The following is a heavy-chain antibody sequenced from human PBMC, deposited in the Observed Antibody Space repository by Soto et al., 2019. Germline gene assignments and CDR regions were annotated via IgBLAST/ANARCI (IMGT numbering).Heavy chain of an antibody. CDR2: ISTEEGHR. V-gene: IGHV1-18*01. Sequence: QVQLVQSGAEVVRPGASVQVTCKRSGYSFTHGVNWVRQAPGQGLEWLGWISTEEGHRNYSQTVRERLAMTTDIVTSPVYMELTSLTSDDTAVYYCAGGLRVPAALGPWGQGTLVTVTS. J-gene: IGHJ5*02. CDR1: GYSFTHG. CDR3: AGGLRVPAALGP. D-gene: IGHD6-13*01.